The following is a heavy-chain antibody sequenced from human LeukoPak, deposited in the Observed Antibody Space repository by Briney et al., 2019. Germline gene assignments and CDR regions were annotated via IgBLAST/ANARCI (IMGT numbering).Heavy chain of an antibody. V-gene: IGHV1-8*01. Sequence: ASAKVSCKASGYTFTSYDINWVRQATGQGLEWMGWMSPNSGNTGYAQKFQGRVTMTRNTSISTAYMELSSLRSEDTAVYYCARLIGYCSSTSCSNSWFDPWGQGTLVTVSS. J-gene: IGHJ5*02. CDR2: MSPNSGNT. CDR3: ARLIGYCSSTSCSNSWFDP. CDR1: GYTFTSYD. D-gene: IGHD2-2*01.